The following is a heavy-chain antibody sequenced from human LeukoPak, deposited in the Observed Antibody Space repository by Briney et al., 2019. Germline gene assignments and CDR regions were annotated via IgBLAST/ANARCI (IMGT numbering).Heavy chain of an antibody. V-gene: IGHV4-39*07. CDR1: VGSISTTSYY. CDR2: IYYGGST. D-gene: IGHD6-6*01. CDR3: ARDPDSSSSYYYYYMDV. J-gene: IGHJ6*03. Sequence: SETLSLTCTVSVGSISTTSYYWGWIRQPPGKGLEWIGSIYYGGSTYYSPSLKSRVTISLDTSKHQFSLKLSSVTAADTAVYYCARDPDSSSSYYYYYMDVWGKGTTVTVSS.